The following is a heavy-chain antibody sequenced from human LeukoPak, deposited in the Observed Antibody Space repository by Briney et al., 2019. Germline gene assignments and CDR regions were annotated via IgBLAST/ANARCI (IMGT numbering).Heavy chain of an antibody. CDR1: GYTFTDYY. V-gene: IGHV1-2*02. D-gene: IGHD1-26*01. CDR2: INPNSGDT. CDR3: ARDFYSGYFDY. Sequence: ASVEVSCKASGYTFTDYYIHWVRQAPGQGLEWMGWINPNSGDTNYAQRFQGRVTMTRDTSLTTAYMELRRLRSDDTAVYYCARDFYSGYFDYWGQGTLVTVSS. J-gene: IGHJ4*02.